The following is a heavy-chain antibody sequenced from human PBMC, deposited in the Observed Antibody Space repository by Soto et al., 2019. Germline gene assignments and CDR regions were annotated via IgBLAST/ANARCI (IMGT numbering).Heavy chain of an antibody. CDR3: ARTTAMPNNWFDP. CDR1: GGSISSYY. D-gene: IGHD5-18*01. CDR2: IYYSGST. J-gene: IGHJ5*02. V-gene: IGHV4-59*01. Sequence: SETLSLTCTVSGGSISSYYWSWIRQPPGKGLEWIGYIYYSGSTNYNPSLKSRVTISVDTSKNQFSLKLSSVAAADTAVYYCARTTAMPNNWFDPWGQGTLVTVSS.